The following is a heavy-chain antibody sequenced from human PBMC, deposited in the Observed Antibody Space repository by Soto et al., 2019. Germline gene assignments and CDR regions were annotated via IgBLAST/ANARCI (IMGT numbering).Heavy chain of an antibody. CDR1: GGSISSYY. J-gene: IGHJ4*03. CDR2: IYYSGST. Sequence: QVQLQESGPGLVQPSETLSLTCSVSGGSISSYYWSWIRQPPGKGLEWIGYIYYSGSTHYNPSLKSRVNITVITSKNQFSLILSSVTAGGRVVYYCARIYSRGSFGYLGKGTLASV. V-gene: IGHV4-59*12. D-gene: IGHD6-13*01. CDR3: ARIYSRGSFGY.